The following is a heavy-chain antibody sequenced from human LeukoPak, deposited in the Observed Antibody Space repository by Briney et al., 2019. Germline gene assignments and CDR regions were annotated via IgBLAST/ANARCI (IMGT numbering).Heavy chain of an antibody. J-gene: IGHJ4*02. CDR3: ANRPSTYYYDSSGFDY. V-gene: IGHV3-23*01. D-gene: IGHD3-22*01. CDR2: ISGSGGST. CDR1: GFTFSSYA. Sequence: PGGSLRLSCAASGFTFSSYAMSWVRQAPGKGLEWVSAISGSGGSTYYADSVKGRFTISRDNSKNTLYLQMNSLRAEDTAVYYCANRPSTYYYDSSGFDYWGQGTLVTVSS.